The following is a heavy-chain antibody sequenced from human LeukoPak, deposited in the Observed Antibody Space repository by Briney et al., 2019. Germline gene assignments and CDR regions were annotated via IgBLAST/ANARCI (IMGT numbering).Heavy chain of an antibody. CDR1: XXSISSYY. Sequence: CTVXXXSISSYYWXXIRQPPGKGLEWIGYIYYSGSTNYNPSLTSRGTISVDTSKNQFSLKLSSVTAADTAVYYCARDSPFWDIWGQGTMVTVSS. CDR2: IYYSGST. V-gene: IGHV4-59*01. CDR3: ARDSPFWDI. D-gene: IGHD3-3*01. J-gene: IGHJ3*02.